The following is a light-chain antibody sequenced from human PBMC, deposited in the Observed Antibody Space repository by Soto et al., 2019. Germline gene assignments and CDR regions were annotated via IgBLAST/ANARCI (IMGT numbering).Light chain of an antibody. V-gene: IGLV1-44*01. CDR3: AAWNDSLHGVV. Sequence: QSVLTQPPSASGTPGQTVTISCSGSRSNIGSKTLNWYQLVPGSAPKLLIYTTNQRPSGVTDRFSASKSGTTASLAISWLQYEDEADYYCAAWNDSLHGVVFGGGTKLTVL. J-gene: IGLJ2*01. CDR1: RSNIGSKT. CDR2: TTN.